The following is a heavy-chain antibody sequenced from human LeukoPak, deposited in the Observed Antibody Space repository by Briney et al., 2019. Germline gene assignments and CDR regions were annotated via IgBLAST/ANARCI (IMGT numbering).Heavy chain of an antibody. V-gene: IGHV3-30*03. Sequence: PGRSLRLSCAASGFTFSSYGMHWVRQAPGKGLEWVAVISYDGSNKYYADSVKGRFTISRDNSKNTLYLQMNSLRAEDTAVYYCARAEDTLVPAAYYFDYWGQGTLVTVSS. D-gene: IGHD2-2*01. CDR1: GFTFSSYG. J-gene: IGHJ4*02. CDR3: ARAEDTLVPAAYYFDY. CDR2: ISYDGSNK.